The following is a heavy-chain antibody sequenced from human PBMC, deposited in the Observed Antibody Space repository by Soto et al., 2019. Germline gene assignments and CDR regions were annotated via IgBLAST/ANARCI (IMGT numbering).Heavy chain of an antibody. CDR2: IIPIFGTA. Sequence: SVKVSCKASGGTFSSYAISWVRQAPGQGLEWMGGIIPIFGTANYAQKFQGRVTITADESTITAYMELSSLRSEETALHYCAREGGYQSFYWGQGVLVTVSS. J-gene: IGHJ4*02. CDR1: GGTFSSYA. CDR3: AREGGYQSFY. V-gene: IGHV1-69*13. D-gene: IGHD5-18*01.